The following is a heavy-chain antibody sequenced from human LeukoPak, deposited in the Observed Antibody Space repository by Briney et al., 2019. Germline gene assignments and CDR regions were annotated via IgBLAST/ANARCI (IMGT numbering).Heavy chain of an antibody. V-gene: IGHV3-30*02. Sequence: GGSLRLSCAASGFTFSSYGMHWVRQAPGKGLEWVAFIRYDGSNKYYADSVKGRFPISRDNSKNTLYLQMNSLRAEDTAVYYCARDLGSRDGYNPPNLFDNWGQGTLVTVSS. CDR3: ARDLGSRDGYNPPNLFDN. CDR2: IRYDGSNK. J-gene: IGHJ4*02. CDR1: GFTFSSYG. D-gene: IGHD5-24*01.